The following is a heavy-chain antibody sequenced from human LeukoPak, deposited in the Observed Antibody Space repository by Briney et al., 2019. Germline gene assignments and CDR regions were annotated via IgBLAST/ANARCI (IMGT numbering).Heavy chain of an antibody. D-gene: IGHD5-24*01. Sequence: GGSLRLSCAASGFTLSSCGMHWVRQAPGKGLEWVAVIWYDGTNKYYADSVKGRFTISRDNSKNTLYLQMNSLRAEDTAVYYCARGRDGYNWIDYWGQGTLVTVSS. CDR2: IWYDGTNK. CDR1: GFTLSSCG. J-gene: IGHJ4*02. CDR3: ARGRDGYNWIDY. V-gene: IGHV3-33*01.